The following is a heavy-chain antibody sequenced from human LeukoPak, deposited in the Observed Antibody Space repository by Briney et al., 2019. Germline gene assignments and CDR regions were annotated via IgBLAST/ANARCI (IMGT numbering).Heavy chain of an antibody. CDR2: IFYDGSNK. V-gene: IGHV3-30*04. Sequence: GTSLRLSCAASGFTFSSYAMHWVRQAPGKGLEWVAVIFYDGSNKYYADSVKGRFTISRDNSKNTLYLQMSSLRAEDAAVYFCAKAPVTSCRGAYCYPFDSWGQGTLVTVSS. J-gene: IGHJ4*02. CDR1: GFTFSSYA. CDR3: AKAPVTSCRGAYCYPFDS. D-gene: IGHD2-21*01.